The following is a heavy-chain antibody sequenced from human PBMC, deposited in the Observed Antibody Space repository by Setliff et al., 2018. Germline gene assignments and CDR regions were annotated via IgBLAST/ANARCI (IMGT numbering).Heavy chain of an antibody. CDR1: GYTFTKYD. V-gene: IGHV1-8*01. J-gene: IGHJ5*02. D-gene: IGHD3-22*01. CDR2: MDPNSGYT. Sequence: GASVKVSCKAFGYTFTKYDINWARQAPGQGLEWMGWMDPNSGYTGYAQKFHGRVTMARDTSISTAYMELSSLTSEDTAVYYCARTDYDRSGRNPNWFDPWGKGTLVTVSS. CDR3: ARTDYDRSGRNPNWFDP.